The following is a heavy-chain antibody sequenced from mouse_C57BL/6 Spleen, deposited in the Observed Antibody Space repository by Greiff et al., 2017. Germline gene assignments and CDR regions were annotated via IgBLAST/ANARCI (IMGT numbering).Heavy chain of an antibody. D-gene: IGHD1-1*01. CDR1: GFSLSSYA. CDR3: SRNCADYYGSSYEYFDV. J-gene: IGHJ1*03. CDR2: IWTGGGT. V-gene: IGHV2-9-1*01. Sequence: VKLVESGPGLVAPSQSLSITCTVSGFSLSSYAISWVRQPPGKGLEWIGVIWTGGGTNYNSALKSRLSISKDNSKSQVFLKMNSLQTDDTARYYCSRNCADYYGSSYEYFDVWGTGTTVTVSS.